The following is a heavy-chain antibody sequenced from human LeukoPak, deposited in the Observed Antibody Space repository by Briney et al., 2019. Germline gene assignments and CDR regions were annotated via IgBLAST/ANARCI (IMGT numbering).Heavy chain of an antibody. Sequence: GASVKVSCKASGYTFTSYGISWVRQAPGQGLEWMGWISAYNGNTNYAQKLQGRVTMTTDTSTSTAYMELRSLRSDDTAVYYCARDRSFDSSGYVSDYWGQGTLVTVSS. J-gene: IGHJ4*02. CDR2: ISAYNGNT. D-gene: IGHD3-22*01. V-gene: IGHV1-18*01. CDR1: GYTFTSYG. CDR3: ARDRSFDSSGYVSDY.